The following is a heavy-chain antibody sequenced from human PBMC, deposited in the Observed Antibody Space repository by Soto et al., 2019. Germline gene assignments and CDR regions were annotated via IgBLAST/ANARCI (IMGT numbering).Heavy chain of an antibody. J-gene: IGHJ3*02. D-gene: IGHD3-3*01. Sequence: SETLSLTCTVSGGSISSSSYYWGWIRQPPGKGLEWIGSIYYSGSTYYNPSLKSRVTISVDTSKNQFSLKLSSVTAADTAVYYCANLSIFGVVTSDAFDIWGQGTMVTVSS. CDR2: IYYSGST. CDR1: GGSISSSSYY. V-gene: IGHV4-39*01. CDR3: ANLSIFGVVTSDAFDI.